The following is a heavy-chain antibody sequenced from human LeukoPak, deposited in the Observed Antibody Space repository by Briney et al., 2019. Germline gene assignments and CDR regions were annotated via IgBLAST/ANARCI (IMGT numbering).Heavy chain of an antibody. CDR3: ARVGRTGSGSYYSYFDY. V-gene: IGHV4-4*07. CDR1: GGPISCYY. Sequence: ASETLFLTCSVPGGPISCYYWSWIRQPAGKGPEWIGRIYTSGSTNYNPSLKSRVTMSVDTSKNQFSLKLSSVTAADTAVYYCARVGRTGSGSYYSYFDYWGQGTLVTVSS. J-gene: IGHJ4*02. CDR2: IYTSGST. D-gene: IGHD3-10*01.